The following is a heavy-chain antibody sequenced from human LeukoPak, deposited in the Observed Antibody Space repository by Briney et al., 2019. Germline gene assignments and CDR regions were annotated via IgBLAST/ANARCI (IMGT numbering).Heavy chain of an antibody. Sequence: GGSLRLSCAASGFTFSSYWMSWVRQAPGKGLEWVANIKQDGSEKYYVDSVKGRFTISRDNAKNSLYLQMNSLRAEDTAVYYCARVASGGRTLPFDYWGQGTLVTVSS. J-gene: IGHJ4*02. V-gene: IGHV3-7*01. D-gene: IGHD2-15*01. CDR3: ARVASGGRTLPFDY. CDR1: GFTFSSYW. CDR2: IKQDGSEK.